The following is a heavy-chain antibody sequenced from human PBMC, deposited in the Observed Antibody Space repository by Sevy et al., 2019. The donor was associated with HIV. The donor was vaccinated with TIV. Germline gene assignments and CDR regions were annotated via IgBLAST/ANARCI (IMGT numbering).Heavy chain of an antibody. Sequence: GGSLRLSCAASGFTFNNYAMSWVRQAPGKGLEGKGLEWVSTISGGGGGKYYADSVRGRFTISRDNSKNTLYLQVNSLRVEATAVYDCAKHYIHDIADGWYFDLWGRGTLVTVSS. CDR3: AKHYIHDIADGWYFDL. CDR2: ISGGGGGK. CDR1: GFTFNNYA. V-gene: IGHV3-23*01. D-gene: IGHD6-13*01. J-gene: IGHJ2*01.